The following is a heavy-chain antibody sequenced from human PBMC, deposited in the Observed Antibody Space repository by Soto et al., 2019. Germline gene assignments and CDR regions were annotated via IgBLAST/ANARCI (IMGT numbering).Heavy chain of an antibody. Sequence: GGSLRLSCAASGFTFSSYAMSWVRQAPGKGLEWVSAISGRGDNTYYADSVKGRFTISRDNSKNTLYLQMNSLRAEGTAVYYCAISRYSSSWYYFDYWGQGTLVTVSS. CDR2: ISGRGDNT. CDR1: GFTFSSYA. V-gene: IGHV3-23*01. CDR3: AISRYSSSWYYFDY. D-gene: IGHD6-13*01. J-gene: IGHJ4*02.